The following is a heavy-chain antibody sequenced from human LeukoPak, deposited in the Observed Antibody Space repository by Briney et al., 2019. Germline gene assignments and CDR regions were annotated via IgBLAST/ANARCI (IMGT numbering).Heavy chain of an antibody. CDR1: GYTFTDYY. J-gene: IGHJ4*02. V-gene: IGHV1-8*02. CDR3: ARVHSSGWYGEAGY. CDR2: MNPNSGNT. Sequence: ASVKVSCKASGYTFTDYYIHWVRQAPGQGLEWMGWMNPNSGNTGYAQKFQGRVTMTRNTSISTAYMEPSSLRSEDTAVYYCARVHSSGWYGEAGYWGQGTLVTVSS. D-gene: IGHD6-19*01.